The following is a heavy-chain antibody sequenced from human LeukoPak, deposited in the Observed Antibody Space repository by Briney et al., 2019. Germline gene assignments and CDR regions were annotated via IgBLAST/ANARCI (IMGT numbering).Heavy chain of an antibody. V-gene: IGHV4-39*01. CDR2: IYYSGST. Sequence: SETLSLTCTVSGGSISSSSYYWGWIRQPPGKGLEWIASIYYSGSTYYNPSLKSRVTISVDTSKNQFSLKLSSVTAADTAVYYCATLDYGDYDPFDYWGQGTLVTVSS. CDR1: GGSISSSSYY. CDR3: ATLDYGDYDPFDY. J-gene: IGHJ4*02. D-gene: IGHD4-17*01.